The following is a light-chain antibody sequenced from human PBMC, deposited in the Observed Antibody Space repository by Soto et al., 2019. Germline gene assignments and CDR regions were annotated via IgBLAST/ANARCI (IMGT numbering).Light chain of an antibody. Sequence: EIVFTQSPGTLSLSPGERATLSCRASQSVGSSLSWYQQKPGQAPRLLFYGASNRATAIPDRFSGSGSGTDFTLSISRLDPEDFAVYYCQYYDESMWTFGQGTKVDNK. CDR3: QYYDESMWT. CDR2: GAS. CDR1: QSVGSS. J-gene: IGKJ1*01. V-gene: IGKV3-20*01.